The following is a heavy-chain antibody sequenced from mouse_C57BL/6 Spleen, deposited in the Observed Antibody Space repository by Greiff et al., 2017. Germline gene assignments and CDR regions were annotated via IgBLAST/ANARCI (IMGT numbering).Heavy chain of an antibody. V-gene: IGHV1-80*01. CDR2: IYPGDGDT. CDR3: ARTAYYSNYYAMDY. D-gene: IGHD2-5*01. J-gene: IGHJ4*01. CDR1: GYAFSSYW. Sequence: LQESGAELVKPGASVKISCKASGYAFSSYWMNWVKQRPGKGLEWIGQIYPGDGDTNYYGKFKGKATLTADKSSSTAYMQLSSLTSEDSAVYFCARTAYYSNYYAMDYWGQGTSVTVSS.